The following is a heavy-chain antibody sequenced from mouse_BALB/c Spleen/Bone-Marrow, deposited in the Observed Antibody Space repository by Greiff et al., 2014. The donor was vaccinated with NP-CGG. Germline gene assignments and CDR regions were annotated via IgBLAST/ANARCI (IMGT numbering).Heavy chain of an antibody. D-gene: IGHD2-2*01. V-gene: IGHV1S41*01. J-gene: IGHJ1*01. CDR2: IAPGSGST. CDR3: ARERYGYDGWYFDV. CDR1: GYTFTNYW. Sequence: DLVKPGASVKLSCKTSGYTFTNYWINWIKQRPGQGLEWLGRIAPGSGSTYYNEMFKVKAPPTVDTSSSTAYIQLSSLSSEDSAVYFCARERYGYDGWYFDVWGAGTTVTVSS.